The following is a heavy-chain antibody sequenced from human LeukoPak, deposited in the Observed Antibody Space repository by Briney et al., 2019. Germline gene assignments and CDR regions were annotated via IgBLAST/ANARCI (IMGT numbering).Heavy chain of an antibody. D-gene: IGHD2-15*01. V-gene: IGHV3-21*01. CDR2: ISSSGTYI. J-gene: IGHJ4*02. CDR3: AREYCSGGHCDGIDY. Sequence: GGSLRLSCAASGFMFGSSSMNWVRQAPGKGLEWVSSISSSGTYIYYADSLKGRFTICRDNVKRSLYLEMYDLRTDDTALYYCAREYCSGGHCDGIDYWGQGTPVTVSS. CDR1: GFMFGSSS.